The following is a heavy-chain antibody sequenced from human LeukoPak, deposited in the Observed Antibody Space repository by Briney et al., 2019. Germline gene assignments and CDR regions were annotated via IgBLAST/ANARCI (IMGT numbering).Heavy chain of an antibody. D-gene: IGHD4-11*01. Sequence: PSETQSLTCTVSGGSLSNSNYYWGWIRQPPGRGLEWIGSILYSGSTNYNPSLKSRVTISVDTSKNRFSLKLYSVTAADTAVYSCARHPSCTTVTHCSFDYWGQGTLVTVSS. CDR2: ILYSGST. CDR3: ARHPSCTTVTHCSFDY. J-gene: IGHJ4*02. V-gene: IGHV4-39*01. CDR1: GGSLSNSNYY.